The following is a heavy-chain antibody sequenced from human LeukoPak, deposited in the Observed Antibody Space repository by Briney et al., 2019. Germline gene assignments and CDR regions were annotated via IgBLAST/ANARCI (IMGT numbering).Heavy chain of an antibody. CDR2: IIPIFGTA. V-gene: IGHV1-69*05. CDR3: AREDVWSSGYPFDY. Sequence: RSSVKVSCKASGGTFSSYAISWVRQAPGQGLEWMGRIIPIFGTANYAQKFQGRVTITTDESTSTAYMELSSLRSEDTAVYYCAREDVWSSGYPFDYWGQGTLVTVSS. CDR1: GGTFSSYA. J-gene: IGHJ4*02. D-gene: IGHD3-22*01.